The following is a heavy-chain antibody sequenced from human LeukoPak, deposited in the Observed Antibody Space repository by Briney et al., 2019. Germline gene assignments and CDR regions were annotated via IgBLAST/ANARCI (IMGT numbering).Heavy chain of an antibody. V-gene: IGHV3-38-3*01. D-gene: IGHD3-10*01. J-gene: IGHJ6*03. CDR3: TTDSRPTNPYYGSGSYYGYYYYMDV. CDR2: ISGGST. CDR1: GFTVSSNE. Sequence: GGSLRLSCAASGFTVSSNEMSWVRQAPGKGLEWVSSISGGSTYYADSRKGRFTISRDNSKNTLHLQMNSLRAEDTAVYYCTTDSRPTNPYYGSGSYYGYYYYMDVWGKGTTVTVSS.